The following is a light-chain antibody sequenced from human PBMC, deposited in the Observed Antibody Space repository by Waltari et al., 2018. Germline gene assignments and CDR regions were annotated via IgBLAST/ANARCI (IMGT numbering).Light chain of an antibody. J-gene: IGLJ2*01. CDR2: RNN. V-gene: IGLV1-47*01. Sequence: QSVLTQPPSASGTPGQRVTISCSGSSSNIGTNHVNWYQQFPGTAPKLLIYRNNQRPSGVPDRFSGSKSGTSASLAISGLRSEDEAEYYCAAWDASHVVFGGGTKLTVL. CDR3: AAWDASHVV. CDR1: SSNIGTNH.